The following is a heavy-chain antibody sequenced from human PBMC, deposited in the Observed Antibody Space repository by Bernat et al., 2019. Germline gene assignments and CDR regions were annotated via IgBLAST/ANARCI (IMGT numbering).Heavy chain of an antibody. CDR2: ISAYNGNT. CDR3: ARVEYYDFWSGPRKNAFDI. D-gene: IGHD3-3*01. V-gene: IGHV1-18*01. Sequence: QVQLVQSGAEVKKPGASVKVSCKASGYTFTSYGISWVRQAPGQGLEWMGWISAYNGNTNYAQKLQGRVTMTTDTSTSTAYMDLRSLRSDDTAVYYCARVEYYDFWSGPRKNAFDIWGQGTMVTVSS. J-gene: IGHJ3*02. CDR1: GYTFTSYG.